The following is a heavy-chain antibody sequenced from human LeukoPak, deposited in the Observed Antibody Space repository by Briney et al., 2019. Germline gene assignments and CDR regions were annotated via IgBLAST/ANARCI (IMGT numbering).Heavy chain of an antibody. V-gene: IGHV1-2*02. Sequence: ASVKVSCKASGYTFTGYYMHWVRQAPGQGLEWMGWINPNSGGTNYAQKFQGRVTMTRDTSISTAYMELSRLRSDDTAVYYCAREGVAARPFRYYYMDVWGKGTTVTVSS. CDR1: GYTFTGYY. D-gene: IGHD6-6*01. CDR3: AREGVAARPFRYYYMDV. CDR2: INPNSGGT. J-gene: IGHJ6*03.